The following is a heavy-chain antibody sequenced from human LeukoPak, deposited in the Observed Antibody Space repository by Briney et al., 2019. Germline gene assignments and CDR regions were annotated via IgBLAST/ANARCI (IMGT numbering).Heavy chain of an antibody. J-gene: IGHJ4*02. Sequence: ASVKVSCKASGYTFTSYGISWVRQAPGQGLEWMGWISAYNGNTNYAQKLQGRVTMTTDTSTSTAYMELRSLRSDDTAVYYCARGLSLDSTSPRLFDYWGQGTLVTVSS. CDR1: GYTFTSYG. CDR2: ISAYNGNT. D-gene: IGHD3-3*01. V-gene: IGHV1-18*01. CDR3: ARGLSLDSTSPRLFDY.